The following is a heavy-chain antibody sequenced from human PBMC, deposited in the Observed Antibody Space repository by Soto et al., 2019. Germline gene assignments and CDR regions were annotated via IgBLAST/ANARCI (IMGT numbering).Heavy chain of an antibody. J-gene: IGHJ4*02. CDR3: ARGRYGGY. V-gene: IGHV1-18*01. D-gene: IGHD3-10*01. CDR1: GYTFTSYG. CDR2: ISAHNDNT. Sequence: QVHLVQSGAEVRKPGASVKVSCKGSGYTFTSYGIAWVRQAPGQGLEWMGWISAHNDNTNYAQKGQGRVTVTRDTSTSTAYMELRNLRSADKAVYYCARGRYGGYWGQGALVTVSS.